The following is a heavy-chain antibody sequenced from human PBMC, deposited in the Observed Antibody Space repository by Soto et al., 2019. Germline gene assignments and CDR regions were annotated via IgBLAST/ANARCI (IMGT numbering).Heavy chain of an antibody. CDR1: GGSVSSGTYY. J-gene: IGHJ4*02. CDR2: IDYSGST. V-gene: IGHV4-61*01. D-gene: IGHD6-19*01. Sequence: QVQLQESGPGLVKPSETLSLTCTVSGGSVSSGTYYWSWIRQPPGKGLEWIGYIDYSGSTNHNPSLKIRVTLPADTSKIQFSLKVTSVTAADTAVYYCARATVDSSGWGDFDDWGQGTLVTVSS. CDR3: ARATVDSSGWGDFDD.